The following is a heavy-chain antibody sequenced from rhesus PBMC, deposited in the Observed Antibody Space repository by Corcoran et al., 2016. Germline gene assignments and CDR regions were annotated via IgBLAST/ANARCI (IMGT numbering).Heavy chain of an antibody. CDR3: TRGIAAATGTFDY. Sequence: QVQLVQSGAEIKQPGASVKLSCKASGYTFTSYYMHWVRQAPGQGLEWIGLISPNNGNKGYAQNFQGRVTITTDTSTSTGYMELSSLRSEDTAVYYCTRGIAAATGTFDYWGQGVLVTVSS. CDR1: GYTFTSYY. CDR2: ISPNNGNK. V-gene: IGHV1-1*01. J-gene: IGHJ4*01. D-gene: IGHD6-43*01.